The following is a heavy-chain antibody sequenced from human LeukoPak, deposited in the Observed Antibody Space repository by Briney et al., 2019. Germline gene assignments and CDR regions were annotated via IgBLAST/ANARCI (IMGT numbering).Heavy chain of an antibody. D-gene: IGHD3-9*01. CDR2: IYSGGST. V-gene: IGHV3-66*01. Sequence: GGSLRLSCAASGFTFSSYAMSWVRQAPGKGLEWVSVIYSGGSTYYADSVKGRFTISRDNSKNTLYLQMNSLRAEDTAVYYCARETSYDILTGFNWFDPWGQGTLVTVSS. J-gene: IGHJ5*02. CDR3: ARETSYDILTGFNWFDP. CDR1: GFTFSSYA.